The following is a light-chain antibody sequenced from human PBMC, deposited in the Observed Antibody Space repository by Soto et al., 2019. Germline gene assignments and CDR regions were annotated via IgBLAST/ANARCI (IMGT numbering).Light chain of an antibody. CDR1: QSISSW. CDR2: KAS. Sequence: DIQMTQSPSTLSVSVGDRVTITCRASQSISSWLAWYQQKPGKAPKLLMYKASTLASGVPSRFSGSGSGTEFTLTIISLQPDDFATYYCQQYECYGMYTFGQGTKLEIK. J-gene: IGKJ2*01. CDR3: QQYECYGMYT. V-gene: IGKV1-5*03.